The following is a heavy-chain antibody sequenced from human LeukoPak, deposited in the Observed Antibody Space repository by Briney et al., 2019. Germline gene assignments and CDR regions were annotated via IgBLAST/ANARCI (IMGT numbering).Heavy chain of an antibody. J-gene: IGHJ4*02. CDR1: GYTFTSYD. CDR3: ARMRPLWFGEANGGLDY. V-gene: IGHV1-8*01. CDR2: MNPNSGNT. D-gene: IGHD3-10*01. Sequence: ASVKVSCKASGYTFTSYDINWVRQATGQGLEWMGWMNPNSGNTGYAQKFQGRVTMTRNTSISTAYMELSSLRSEDTAVYYCARMRPLWFGEANGGLDYWGQGTLVTVSS.